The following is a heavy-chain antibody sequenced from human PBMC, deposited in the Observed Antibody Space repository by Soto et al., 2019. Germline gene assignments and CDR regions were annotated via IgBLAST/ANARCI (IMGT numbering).Heavy chain of an antibody. CDR1: GGSISSGGYY. V-gene: IGHV4-31*03. J-gene: IGHJ4*02. Sequence: SETLSLTCTVSGGSISSGGYYWSWIRQHPGKGLEWIGYIYYSGSTYYNPSLKSRVTISVDTSKNQFSLKLSSVTAADTAVYYCARSGIAVAEIDYWGQGTLVTVSS. CDR2: IYYSGST. CDR3: ARSGIAVAEIDY. D-gene: IGHD6-19*01.